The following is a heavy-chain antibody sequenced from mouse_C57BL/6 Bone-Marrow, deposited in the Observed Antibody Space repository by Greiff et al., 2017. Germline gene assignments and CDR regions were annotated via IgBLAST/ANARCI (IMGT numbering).Heavy chain of an antibody. CDR3: ARHAPSLLRFDY. V-gene: IGHV5-6*01. D-gene: IGHD1-2*01. CDR2: ISSGGSYT. Sequence: EVQLQESGGDLVKPGGSLKLSCAASGFTFSSYGMSWVRQTPDKRLEWVATISSGGSYTYYPDSVKGRFTISRDNAKNTLYLQMSSLKSEDTAMYYCARHAPSLLRFDYWGQGTTLTVSS. CDR1: GFTFSSYG. J-gene: IGHJ2*01.